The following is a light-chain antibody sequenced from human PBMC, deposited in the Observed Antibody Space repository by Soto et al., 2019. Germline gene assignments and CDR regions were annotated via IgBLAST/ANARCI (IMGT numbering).Light chain of an antibody. CDR2: RAS. V-gene: IGKV1-39*01. Sequence: DIQMTQSPSSLSASVGDRVTISCRASQSISTYLNWYQQTPGTAPKLLIYRASSVKSGVPPRCSGSGSWRVFSLTISSLRPEDIASYFCQHSCSSPPWTFGQGTKVEVK. J-gene: IGKJ1*01. CDR1: QSISTY. CDR3: QHSCSSPPWT.